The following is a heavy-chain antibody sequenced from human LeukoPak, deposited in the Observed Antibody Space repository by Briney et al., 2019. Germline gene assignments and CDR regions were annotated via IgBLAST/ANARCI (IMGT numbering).Heavy chain of an antibody. CDR3: ARALAPFDVFDI. CDR2: SRYRAFNYTT. CDR1: GFTLSDHY. J-gene: IGHJ3*02. Sequence: GGSLRLSCAVSGFTLSDHYMDWVRQAPGKGLEWVARSRYRAFNYTTEYAASVKGRFTISRDGSENLLYLQMSSLKTEDTAVYYCARALAPFDVFDIWGQGTMVTVSS. D-gene: IGHD6-13*01. V-gene: IGHV3-72*01.